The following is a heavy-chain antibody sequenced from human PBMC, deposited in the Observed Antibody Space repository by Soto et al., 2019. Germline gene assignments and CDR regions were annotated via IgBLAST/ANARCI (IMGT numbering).Heavy chain of an antibody. CDR3: ARDEHPTYSHYGMEV. D-gene: IGHD3-16*01. CDR1: GCIFSDFW. J-gene: IGHJ6*02. Sequence: VGSLRLSCAASGCIFSDFWMHCVRQFPGEGLVWVSRINHEGSNTNYADFVRGRFTISRDNNKNMLYLQMNSLRAEDAAVYYCARDEHPTYSHYGMEVWGQGTTVIVSS. V-gene: IGHV3-74*01. CDR2: INHEGSNT.